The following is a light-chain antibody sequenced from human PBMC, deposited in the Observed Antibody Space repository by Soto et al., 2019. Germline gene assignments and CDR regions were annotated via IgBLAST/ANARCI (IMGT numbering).Light chain of an antibody. CDR1: QSVSSSY. V-gene: IGKV3D-20*01. J-gene: IGKJ5*01. CDR2: DAS. CDR3: QQYGSSPRIT. Sequence: EIVLTQSPATLSLSPGERATLSCGVSQSVSSSYLAWYQQKPGLAPRLLIYDASSRATGIPDRFSGSGSGTDFTLTISRLEPEDFAVYYCQQYGSSPRITFGQGTRLEIK.